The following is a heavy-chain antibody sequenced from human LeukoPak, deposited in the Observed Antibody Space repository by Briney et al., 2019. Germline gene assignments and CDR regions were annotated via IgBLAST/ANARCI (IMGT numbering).Heavy chain of an antibody. Sequence: GGSLRLSCAASGFTFSSYSMNWVRQAPGKGLEWVSYISSSTIYYADSVKGRFTISRDIAKNSLYLQMNSLRAEDTAVYYCARGRRYYDSSGYGDYWGQGTLVTVSS. J-gene: IGHJ4*02. CDR3: ARGRRYYDSSGYGDY. CDR2: ISSSTI. V-gene: IGHV3-48*01. CDR1: GFTFSSYS. D-gene: IGHD3-22*01.